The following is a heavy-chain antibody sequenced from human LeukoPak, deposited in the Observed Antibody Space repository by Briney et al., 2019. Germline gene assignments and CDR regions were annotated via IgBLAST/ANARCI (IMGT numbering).Heavy chain of an antibody. D-gene: IGHD3-10*01. Sequence: GGSLRPSCAASGFTFSSYSMNWVRQAPGKGLEWVSSISSSSSYIYYADSVKGRFTISRDNAKNSLYLQMNSLRAEDTAVYYCAREDSMVRASDYWGQGTLVTVSS. V-gene: IGHV3-21*01. J-gene: IGHJ4*02. CDR2: ISSSSSYI. CDR1: GFTFSSYS. CDR3: AREDSMVRASDY.